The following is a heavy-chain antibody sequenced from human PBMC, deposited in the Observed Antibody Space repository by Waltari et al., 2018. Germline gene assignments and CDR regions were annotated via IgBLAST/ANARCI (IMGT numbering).Heavy chain of an antibody. Sequence: EVQLVESGGGLVQPGGSLSLSCAASGFTFSSYWMHWVRQVPGKGLVLVSRINTDGGSTADADSVKGRFTISRDNAKNTLYLQMSSLRAEDTAVYYCARGWLDPWGQGTLVTVSS. CDR3: ARGWLDP. J-gene: IGHJ5*02. V-gene: IGHV3-74*01. CDR1: GFTFSSYW. CDR2: INTDGGST.